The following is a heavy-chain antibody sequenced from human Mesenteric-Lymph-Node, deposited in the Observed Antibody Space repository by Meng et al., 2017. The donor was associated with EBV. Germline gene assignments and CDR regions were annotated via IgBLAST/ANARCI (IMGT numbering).Heavy chain of an antibody. CDR2: IYHSGST. J-gene: IGHJ5*02. V-gene: IGHV4-4*02. D-gene: IGHD4-17*01. CDR3: ARGLRPGENWFDP. Sequence: QGRLQGAGPGLVKPSGTLSLTCAVSGGSSSSTNWWSWVRQPPGKGLEWIGEIYHSGSTNYNPSLKSRVTISLDKSKNQFSLKLSSVTAADTAVYYCARGLRPGENWFDPWGQGALVTVSS. CDR1: GGSSSSTNW.